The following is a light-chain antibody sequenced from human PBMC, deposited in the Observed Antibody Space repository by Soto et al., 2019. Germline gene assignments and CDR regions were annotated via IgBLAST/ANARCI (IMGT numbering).Light chain of an antibody. CDR2: GAS. Sequence: EIVLTQSPATLSLSPGGRATLSCGASQSVSTNYLAWYQQKPGLAPRLLIYGASTRATGIPARFSGSGSGTDFNFSISRLEPEYVPVYYGEQYCTSPITYGQGTRLEIK. V-gene: IGKV3D-20*01. J-gene: IGKJ5*01. CDR3: EQYCTSPIT. CDR1: QSVSTNY.